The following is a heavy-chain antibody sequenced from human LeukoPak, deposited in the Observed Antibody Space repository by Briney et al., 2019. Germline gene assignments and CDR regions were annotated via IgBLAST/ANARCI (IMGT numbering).Heavy chain of an antibody. V-gene: IGHV3-23*01. Sequence: GGSLRLSCAASGFSFSSYAMSWVRQAPGKGLEWVSAISGSGGSTYSADSVKGRFTISRDNSKNTLNLQMNSLRAEDTAVYYCAKLGYCSSTSCYVRLPDYWGQGTLVTVSS. CDR2: ISGSGGST. CDR1: GFSFSSYA. CDR3: AKLGYCSSTSCYVRLPDY. J-gene: IGHJ4*02. D-gene: IGHD2-2*01.